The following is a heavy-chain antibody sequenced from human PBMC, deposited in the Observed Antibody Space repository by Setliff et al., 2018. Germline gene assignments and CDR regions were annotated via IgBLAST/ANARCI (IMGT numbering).Heavy chain of an antibody. CDR2: IWDDGGNK. D-gene: IGHD2-15*01. V-gene: IGHV3-33*08. J-gene: IGHJ4*02. Sequence: GGSLRLSCAASGFTFSTYRMHWVRQAPGKGLEWVAVIWDDGGNKYHADSVKGRFTISRDNSKNTLYLQMNSLRPEDTAVHYCARTCSGSGCYAGLESWGQGTTVTVSS. CDR3: ARTCSGSGCYAGLES. CDR1: GFTFSTYR.